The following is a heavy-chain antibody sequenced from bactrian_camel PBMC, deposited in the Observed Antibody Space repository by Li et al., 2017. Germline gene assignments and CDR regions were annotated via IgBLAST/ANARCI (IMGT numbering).Heavy chain of an antibody. D-gene: IGHD7*01. CDR1: FTFAKHH. CDR3: ATWWSVGF. V-gene: IGHV3S1*01. CDR2: VDNGGGST. Sequence: HVQLVESGGDLAQPGKSLKITCRTSFTFAKHHMYWIRQAPGKGLEWVSTVDNGGGSTVYSDSVKGRFTISRDNAKNTLYLQMNSLKTEDTAVYYCATWWSVGFWGQGTQVTVS. J-gene: IGHJ6*01.